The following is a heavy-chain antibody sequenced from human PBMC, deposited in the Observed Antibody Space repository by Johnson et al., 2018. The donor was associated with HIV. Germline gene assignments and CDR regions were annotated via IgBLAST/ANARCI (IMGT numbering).Heavy chain of an antibody. CDR3: ARSQGSGDCYAFDI. V-gene: IGHV3-7*05. CDR2: INEDGSEE. Sequence: VQLVESGGGLVQPGGSLRLSCAASGFTFSNYWMSWVRQAPGKGLECVANINEDGSEEYYVDSMEGRFIISRDNAKNSLYLQIDSLRAEDTSVYYCARSQGSGDCYAFDIWGQGTMVTVSS. CDR1: GFTFSNYW. D-gene: IGHD2-21*01. J-gene: IGHJ3*02.